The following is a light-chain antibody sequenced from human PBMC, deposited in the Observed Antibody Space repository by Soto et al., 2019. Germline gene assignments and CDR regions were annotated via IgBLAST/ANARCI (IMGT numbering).Light chain of an antibody. CDR1: QSLLHSNGYNY. Sequence: DIVVTQSPVSLPVTPGEPASIACRSSQSLLHSNGYNYLDWYLQKPGQSPQLLIYLGSSRASGVPDRFSGGGSGTDFTLKISRVEAEDVGIYYCMQALQTPPTFGQGTKVDIK. J-gene: IGKJ1*01. CDR2: LGS. CDR3: MQALQTPPT. V-gene: IGKV2-28*01.